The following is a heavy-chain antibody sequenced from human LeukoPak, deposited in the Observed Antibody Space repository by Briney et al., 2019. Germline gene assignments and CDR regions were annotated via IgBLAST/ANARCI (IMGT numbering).Heavy chain of an antibody. J-gene: IGHJ4*02. D-gene: IGHD3-3*01. CDR3: ARFFGELSIFDY. CDR2: IYYSGST. Sequence: SETLSLTSTVSGGSISSYYWSWIRQPPGKGLEWIGYIYYSGSTNYNPSLKSRVTISVDTSKNQFSLKLSSVTAADTAVYYCARFFGELSIFDYWGQGTLVTVSS. CDR1: GGSISSYY. V-gene: IGHV4-59*01.